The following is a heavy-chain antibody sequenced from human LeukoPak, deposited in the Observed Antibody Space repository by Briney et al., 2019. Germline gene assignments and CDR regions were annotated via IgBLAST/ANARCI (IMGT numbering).Heavy chain of an antibody. J-gene: IGHJ4*02. CDR1: GFAFTTYW. D-gene: IGHD3-22*01. V-gene: IGHV3-7*01. CDR2: IKPDGSEK. Sequence: GGSLRLSCAASGFAFTTYWMSWIRQTPGKGLEWVAKIKPDGSEKSYVDSVKGRFTISRDNAKNSVFLQMDSLRVEDTALYYCARGQLADSYWGQGALVTVSS. CDR3: ARGQLADSY.